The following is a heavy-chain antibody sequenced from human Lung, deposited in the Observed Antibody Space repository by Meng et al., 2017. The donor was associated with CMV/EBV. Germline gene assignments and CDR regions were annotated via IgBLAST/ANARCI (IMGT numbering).Heavy chain of an antibody. CDR2: ISGSGGST. V-gene: IGHV3-23*01. Sequence: EAQRLGAGGGLVQPGGSLRLSCAASGFTFSSYAMSWVRQAPGKGLEWVSAISGSGGSTYYADSVKGRFTISRDNSKNTLYLQMNSLRAEDTAVYYCAVAAGRVPLKDWGQGTLVTVSS. D-gene: IGHD6-13*01. CDR3: AVAAGRVPLKD. CDR1: GFTFSSYA. J-gene: IGHJ4*02.